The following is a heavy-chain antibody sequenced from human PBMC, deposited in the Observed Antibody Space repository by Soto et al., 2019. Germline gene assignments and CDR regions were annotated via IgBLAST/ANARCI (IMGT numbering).Heavy chain of an antibody. CDR2: ISSSSSTI. D-gene: IGHD2-15*01. J-gene: IGHJ5*02. CDR3: ARDRWYVPNPDSWFDP. Sequence: EVQLVESGGGLVQPGGSLRLSCAASGFTFSSYSMNWVRQAPGKGLEWVSDISSSSSTIYYADSVKGRFTISRDNAKNSLYLQMNSLRDEDTAVYYCARDRWYVPNPDSWFDPWGQGTLVTVSS. CDR1: GFTFSSYS. V-gene: IGHV3-48*02.